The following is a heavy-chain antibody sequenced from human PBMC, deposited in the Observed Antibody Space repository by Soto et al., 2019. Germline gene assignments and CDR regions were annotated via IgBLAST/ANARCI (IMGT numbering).Heavy chain of an antibody. J-gene: IGHJ6*02. D-gene: IGHD4-4*01. Sequence: QVQLVQSGAEVKKPGSSVKVSCKASGGTFSSYAISWVRQAPGQGLEWMGGIIPIFGTANYAQKFQGRVTITADEATSTAYMELSSLRSEDKAVYYCARVRATVTRGYYCGMDVWGQGTTVTVSS. CDR2: IIPIFGTA. CDR3: ARVRATVTRGYYCGMDV. V-gene: IGHV1-69*12. CDR1: GGTFSSYA.